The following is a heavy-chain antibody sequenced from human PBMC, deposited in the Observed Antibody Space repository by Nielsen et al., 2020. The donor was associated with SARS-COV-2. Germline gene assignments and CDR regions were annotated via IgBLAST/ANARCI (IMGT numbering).Heavy chain of an antibody. CDR3: ARGPHGYGDYWLGY. D-gene: IGHD4-17*01. CDR1: GGSISSFY. Sequence: SETLSLTCTVSGGSISSFYWTWIRQPPGKGLEWIGYIYYSGSTNYNPSLKSRVTISVDTSKNQFSLNLSSVTAADTAVYYCARGPHGYGDYWLGYWGQVTLVTVSS. V-gene: IGHV4-59*01. CDR2: IYYSGST. J-gene: IGHJ4*02.